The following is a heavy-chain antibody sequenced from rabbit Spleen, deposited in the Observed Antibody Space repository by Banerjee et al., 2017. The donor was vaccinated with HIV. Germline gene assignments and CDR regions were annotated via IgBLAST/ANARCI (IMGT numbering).Heavy chain of an antibody. V-gene: IGHV1S40*01. J-gene: IGHJ6*01. CDR2: IYGGSSGST. CDR1: GFTINANC. Sequence: QSLEESGGDLVKPGTSLTLTCTASGFTINANCICWVRQAPEKGLEWIACIYGGSSGSTYYASWAKGRFTISKTSSTTVTLQMTSLTAADTATYFCARDSGSSFSSYGMDLWGPGTLVTVS. D-gene: IGHD8-1*01. CDR3: ARDSGSSFSSYGMDL.